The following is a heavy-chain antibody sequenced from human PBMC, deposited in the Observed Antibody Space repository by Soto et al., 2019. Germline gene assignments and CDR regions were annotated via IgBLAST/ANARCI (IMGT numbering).Heavy chain of an antibody. CDR1: GGSFSGYY. D-gene: IGHD6-6*01. CDR2: INHSGST. Sequence: TSETLSLTCAVYGGSFSGYYWSWIRQPPGKGLEWIGEINHSGSTNYNPSLKSRVTISVDTSKNQFSLKLSSVTAADTAVYYCARVSPYSSSSFFRIDFRGQGTLVTVSS. V-gene: IGHV4-34*01. CDR3: ARVSPYSSSSFFRIDF. J-gene: IGHJ4*02.